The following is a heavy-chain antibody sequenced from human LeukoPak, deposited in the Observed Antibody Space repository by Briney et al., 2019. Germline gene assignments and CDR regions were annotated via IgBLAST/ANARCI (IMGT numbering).Heavy chain of an antibody. D-gene: IGHD4-17*01. CDR3: ARGTDYGDYGGTWFYYYYMDV. Sequence: ASVKVSCKASGYTFDRYGIVWVRQAPGQGLEWMGWISAFNGKTNYAQKVQGRVTMTTDTYTSTAYMELRSLRSDDTAVYYCARGTDYGDYGGTWFYYYYMDVWGEGTTVTVSS. CDR1: GYTFDRYG. V-gene: IGHV1-18*01. CDR2: ISAFNGKT. J-gene: IGHJ6*03.